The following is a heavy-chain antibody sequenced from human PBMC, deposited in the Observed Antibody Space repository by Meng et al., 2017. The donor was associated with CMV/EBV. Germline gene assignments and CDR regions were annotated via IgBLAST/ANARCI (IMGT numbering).Heavy chain of an antibody. CDR2: IRSKAYGGPT. D-gene: IGHD3-3*01. J-gene: IGHJ3*02. Sequence: GGSLRLSCAASGFTFGDYSMSWVRQAPGKGLEWVGFIRSKAYGGPTEYAASVKGRFSISRDDSKSIAYLQMNSLKTEDTAVYYCTRGYEFWSGYFSDHAFDIWGQGTMVTVSS. CDR1: GFTFGDYS. V-gene: IGHV3-49*04. CDR3: TRGYEFWSGYFSDHAFDI.